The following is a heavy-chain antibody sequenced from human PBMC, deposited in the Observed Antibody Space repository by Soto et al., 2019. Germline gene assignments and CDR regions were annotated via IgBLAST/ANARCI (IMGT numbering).Heavy chain of an antibody. V-gene: IGHV3-30-3*01. CDR2: ISYDGSNK. Sequence: PGGSLRLSCAASGFTFSSYAMHWVRQAPGKGLEWVAVISYDGSNKYYADSVKGRFTISRDNSKNTLYLQMNSLRAEDTAVYYCARDDFWSGPTFHYYYYGMDVWGQGTTVTVS. D-gene: IGHD3-3*01. J-gene: IGHJ6*02. CDR1: GFTFSSYA. CDR3: ARDDFWSGPTFHYYYYGMDV.